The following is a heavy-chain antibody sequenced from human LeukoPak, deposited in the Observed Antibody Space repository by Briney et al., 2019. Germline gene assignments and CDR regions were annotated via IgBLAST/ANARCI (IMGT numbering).Heavy chain of an antibody. Sequence: ASVKVSCKASGYTFTSYDISWVRQAPGRGLEWMGWISAYNGNTNYAQKLQGRVTMTTDTSTSTAYMELRSLRSDDTAVYYCARGGQYSSSSEPPGRAFDYWGQGTLVTVSS. V-gene: IGHV1-18*01. CDR2: ISAYNGNT. CDR3: ARGGQYSSSSEPPGRAFDY. J-gene: IGHJ4*02. CDR1: GYTFTSYD. D-gene: IGHD6-6*01.